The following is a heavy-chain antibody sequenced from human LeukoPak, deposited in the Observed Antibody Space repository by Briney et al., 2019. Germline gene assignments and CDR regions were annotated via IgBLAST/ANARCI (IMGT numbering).Heavy chain of an antibody. J-gene: IGHJ4*02. CDR2: ISSSSSYI. CDR3: ARDRCSSTSCYVTY. D-gene: IGHD2-2*01. V-gene: IGHV3-21*01. CDR1: GFTFSSYS. Sequence: PGGSLRLSCAASGFTFSSYSMNWVRQAPGKGLEWVSSISSSSSYIYYADPVKGRFNISRDNANNSLYLQMNSLRAEDTAVHYCARDRCSSTSCYVTYWGQGTLVTVSS.